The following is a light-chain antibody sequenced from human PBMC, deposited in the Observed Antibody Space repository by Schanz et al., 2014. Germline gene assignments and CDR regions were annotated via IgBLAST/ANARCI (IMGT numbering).Light chain of an antibody. CDR3: CSYAGSYTYV. Sequence: QSALTQPASVSGSPGQSITIFCTGTSSDIGAHNYVSWYQQHPGKAPKLIVYDVHDRPSGVSYRFSGSKSGYTASLTISGXXXEDGADYYCCSYAGSYTYVFGTGTKLTVL. CDR1: SSDIGAHNY. J-gene: IGLJ1*01. CDR2: DVH. V-gene: IGLV2-14*03.